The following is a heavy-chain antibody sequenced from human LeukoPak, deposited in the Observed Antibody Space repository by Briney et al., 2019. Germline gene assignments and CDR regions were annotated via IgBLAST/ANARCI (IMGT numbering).Heavy chain of an antibody. D-gene: IGHD4-17*01. Sequence: SETLSLTCTVSGGSISSSSYYWGWIRQPPGKGLEWIGSIYYSGSTYYNPSLKSRVTISVDTSKNQFSLKLSSVSAADTAVYYCARQTTVTTHLHFDYWGQGTLVTVSS. J-gene: IGHJ4*02. CDR2: IYYSGST. CDR1: GGSISSSSYY. CDR3: ARQTTVTTHLHFDY. V-gene: IGHV4-39*01.